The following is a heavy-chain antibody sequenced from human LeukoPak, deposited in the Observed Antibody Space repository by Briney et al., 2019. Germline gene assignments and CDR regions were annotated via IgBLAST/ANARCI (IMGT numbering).Heavy chain of an antibody. Sequence: GGSLRLSCAASGLSFSGSAMHGVRQASGRGLEWLGRIRSKANSYVTAYAASVNGRFIISRDDSRNTAYLQMNSLQTEDTAVYYCTRHSDKYCSGAGCYVYNFYGMDVWGQGTTVTVSS. D-gene: IGHD2-15*01. CDR2: IRSKANSYVT. V-gene: IGHV3-73*01. CDR1: GLSFSGSA. J-gene: IGHJ6*02. CDR3: TRHSDKYCSGAGCYVYNFYGMDV.